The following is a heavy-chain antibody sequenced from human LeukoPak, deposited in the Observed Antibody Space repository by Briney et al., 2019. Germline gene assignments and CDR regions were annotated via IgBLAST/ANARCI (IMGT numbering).Heavy chain of an antibody. CDR2: INPSGGST. D-gene: IGHD2-2*01. CDR3: ASSYCSSTGCHDYYYYGMDV. Sequence: ASVKVSCKASGYTFTSYYMHWVRQAPGQGLEWMGIINPSGGSTSYAQKFQGRVTMTRDTSTSTVYMELSSLRSEDTAVYYCASSYCSSTGCHDYYYYGMDVWGQGTTVTVSS. J-gene: IGHJ6*02. V-gene: IGHV1-46*01. CDR1: GYTFTSYY.